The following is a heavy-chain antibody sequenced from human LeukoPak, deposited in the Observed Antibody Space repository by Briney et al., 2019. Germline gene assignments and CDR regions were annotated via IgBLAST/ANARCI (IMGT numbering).Heavy chain of an antibody. CDR3: SREYGRFSPFGD. J-gene: IGHJ4*02. CDR2: RSLIGLT. CDR1: GCVISNTNL. V-gene: IGHV4-4*01. Sequence: SETLSLTCGCSGCVISNTNLWSLVPQPPGQGLEWIGRRSLIGLTHHDPSLDRRVSVSLDNSKTQHSHNLTSVPAADTAVYCSSREYGRFSPFGDWGRGTLVTVLS. D-gene: IGHD1-26*01.